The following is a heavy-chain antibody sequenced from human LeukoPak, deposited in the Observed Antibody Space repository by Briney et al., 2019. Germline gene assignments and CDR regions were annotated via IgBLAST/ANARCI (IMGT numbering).Heavy chain of an antibody. CDR1: GFTFSSYG. CDR3: ARALVVVRYYFDY. D-gene: IGHD2-8*02. CDR2: IWYDGSNK. V-gene: IGHV3-33*01. J-gene: IGHJ4*02. Sequence: GGSLRLSCAASGFTFSSYGMHWVRQAPGKGLEWVAVIWYDGSNKYYADSVKGRFTISRDNSKNTLYLQMNSLRAEDTAVYYCARALVVVRYYFDYWGQGTLVTVSS.